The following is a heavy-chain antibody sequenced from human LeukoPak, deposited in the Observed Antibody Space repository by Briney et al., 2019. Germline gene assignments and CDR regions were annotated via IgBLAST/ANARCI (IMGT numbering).Heavy chain of an antibody. CDR3: AKEYDSGGYGANFDY. CDR1: GFTFSSYS. CDR2: ISSSSSYI. V-gene: IGHV3-21*01. Sequence: GGSLRLSCAASGFTFSSYSTNWVRQAPGKGLEWVSSISSSSSYIYYADSVKGRFTISRDNSRNTMYLQMDSLRAEDTAVYYCAKEYDSGGYGANFDYWGQGTLVTVSS. J-gene: IGHJ4*02. D-gene: IGHD3-10*01.